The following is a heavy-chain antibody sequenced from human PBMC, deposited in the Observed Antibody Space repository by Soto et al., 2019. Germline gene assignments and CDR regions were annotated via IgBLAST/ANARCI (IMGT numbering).Heavy chain of an antibody. CDR3: ARDERTGYDFWSGYYTSGMDV. V-gene: IGHV1-69*13. D-gene: IGHD3-3*01. Sequence: SVKVSCKASGGTFSSYAISWVRQAPGQGLEWMGGIIPIFGTANYAQKFQGRVTITADESTSTAYMELSSLRSEDTAVYYCARDERTGYDFWSGYYTSGMDVWGQGTTVTVSS. CDR2: IIPIFGTA. J-gene: IGHJ6*02. CDR1: GGTFSSYA.